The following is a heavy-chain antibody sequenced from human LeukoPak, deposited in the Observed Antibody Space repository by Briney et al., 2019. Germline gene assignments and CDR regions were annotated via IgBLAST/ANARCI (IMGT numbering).Heavy chain of an antibody. J-gene: IGHJ4*02. CDR1: GGSISSYY. Sequence: SETLSLTCTVSGGSISSYYWSWIRQPAGKGLEWIGRIYTSGSTNYNPSLKSRVTMSVDTSKNQFSLKLSSVTAADTAVYYCARGRPRYYDFWSGYFDYWGQGTLVTVSS. D-gene: IGHD3-3*01. CDR2: IYTSGST. V-gene: IGHV4-4*07. CDR3: ARGRPRYYDFWSGYFDY.